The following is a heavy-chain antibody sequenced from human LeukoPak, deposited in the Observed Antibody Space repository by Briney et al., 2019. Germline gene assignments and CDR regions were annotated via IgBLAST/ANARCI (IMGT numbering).Heavy chain of an antibody. CDR1: GGSISSSSYY. V-gene: IGHV4-39*07. CDR2: IYYSGST. J-gene: IGHJ6*03. CDR3: ARASGIEYSSYMDV. D-gene: IGHD6-6*01. Sequence: SETLSLTCTVSGGSISSSSYYWGWVRQPPGKGLEWIGSIYYSGSTYYNPSLKSRVTISVDTSRNQFSLKLSSVTAADTAVYYCARASGIEYSSYMDVWGKGTTVTVSS.